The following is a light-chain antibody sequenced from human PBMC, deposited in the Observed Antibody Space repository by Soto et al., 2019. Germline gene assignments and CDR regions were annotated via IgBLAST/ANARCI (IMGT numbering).Light chain of an antibody. CDR2: GAS. Sequence: EIVLTQSPGTLSLSPGERATLSCRASPSVSSSYLAWYQQKPGQAPRLLIYGASSRATGIPDRFSGSGSGTHFTLTISRLEPEDFAVYYCRQYDSSPITFGQGTRLEIK. J-gene: IGKJ5*01. CDR1: PSVSSSY. CDR3: RQYDSSPIT. V-gene: IGKV3-20*01.